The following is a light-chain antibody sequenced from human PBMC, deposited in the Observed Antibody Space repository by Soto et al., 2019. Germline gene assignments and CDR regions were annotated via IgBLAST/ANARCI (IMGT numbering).Light chain of an antibody. CDR1: SSDVGGYNY. CDR3: SSYTSSATPYV. CDR2: VVS. V-gene: IGLV2-14*01. J-gene: IGLJ1*01. Sequence: QSALTQPASVSGSPGQSITISCTGTSSDVGGYNYVSWYQQHPDKAPKLMIYVVSNRPSGVSNRFSGSKSGNTASLTISGLQAEDEDDYYCSSYTSSATPYVFGTGTKLTVL.